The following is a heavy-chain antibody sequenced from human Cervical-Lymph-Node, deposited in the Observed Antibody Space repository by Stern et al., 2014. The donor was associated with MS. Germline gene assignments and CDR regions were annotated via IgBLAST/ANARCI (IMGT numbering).Heavy chain of an antibody. CDR3: ARRLKRYYFFDY. V-gene: IGHV4-39*01. Sequence: VQLVQSGPGLVKPSETLSLTCTFSGGSIRSSTYYWSWIRQPPGKGLEWIGSIYYSGRTYYNPSLKSRVTLSVYTSKNQFSLILNSVTAADTAVYYCARRLKRYYFFDYWGQGSLVTVSS. J-gene: IGHJ4*02. D-gene: IGHD5-18*01. CDR1: GGSIRSSTYY. CDR2: IYYSGRT.